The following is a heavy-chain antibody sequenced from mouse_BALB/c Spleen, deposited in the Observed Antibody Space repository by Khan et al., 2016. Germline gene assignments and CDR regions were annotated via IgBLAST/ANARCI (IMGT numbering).Heavy chain of an antibody. D-gene: IGHD1-1*01. J-gene: IGHJ4*01. Sequence: DLVKPGASVKLSYKASGYTFTSYWINWIKQRPGQGLEWIGRIAPGSGSTSYNEIFKGKATLTVDTSSCTAYIQLSSLSSEDSAVYFCAREGTVPLMDYWGQGTSVTVSS. V-gene: IGHV1S41*01. CDR1: GYTFTSYW. CDR3: AREGTVPLMDY. CDR2: IAPGSGST.